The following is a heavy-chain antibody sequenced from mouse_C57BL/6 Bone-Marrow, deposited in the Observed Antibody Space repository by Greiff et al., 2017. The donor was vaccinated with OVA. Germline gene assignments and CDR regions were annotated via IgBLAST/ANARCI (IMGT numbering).Heavy chain of an antibody. D-gene: IGHD1-1*01. Sequence: EVQLQQSGTVLARPGASVKMSCKTSGYTFTSYWMHWVKQRPGQGLEWIGAIYPGNSDTSYNQKFKGKAKLTAVTSASTAYMELSSLTDEDSAVYYGTRWGYYGSSSFDYWGQGTTLTVSS. CDR2: IYPGNSDT. CDR3: TRWGYYGSSSFDY. J-gene: IGHJ2*01. CDR1: GYTFTSYW. V-gene: IGHV1-5*01.